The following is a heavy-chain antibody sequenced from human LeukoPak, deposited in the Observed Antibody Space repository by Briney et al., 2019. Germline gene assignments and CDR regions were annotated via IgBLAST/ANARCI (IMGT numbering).Heavy chain of an antibody. D-gene: IGHD2-21*02. CDR1: GGSISSYY. J-gene: IGHJ3*02. CDR3: ARAATYCGGDCYSLDAFDI. V-gene: IGHV4-59*01. Sequence: SETLSLTCTVSGGSISSYYWSWIRQPPGKGLEWMGYIYYSGSTNSNPSLKSRVTISVDTSKNQVSLKLSSVTAADTAVYYCARAATYCGGDCYSLDAFDIWGQGTMVTVSS. CDR2: IYYSGST.